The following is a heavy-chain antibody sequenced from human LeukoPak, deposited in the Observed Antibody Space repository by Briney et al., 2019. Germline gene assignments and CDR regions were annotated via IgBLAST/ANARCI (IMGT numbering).Heavy chain of an antibody. CDR1: GFTFNSYA. V-gene: IGHV3-30*04. Sequence: GGSLRLSCAASGFTFNSYAMHWVRQAPGKWLEWVAVISHDGSNKYYADCVKGRFTISRDNSKNTLYLQMNSLRDEDTAVYYCAKDGPNSGGHYFDYWGQGTLVTVSS. CDR2: ISHDGSNK. CDR3: AKDGPNSGGHYFDY. J-gene: IGHJ4*02. D-gene: IGHD6-19*01.